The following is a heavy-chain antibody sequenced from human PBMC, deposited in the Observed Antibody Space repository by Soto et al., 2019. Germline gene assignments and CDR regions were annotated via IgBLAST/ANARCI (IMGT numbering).Heavy chain of an antibody. D-gene: IGHD1-20*01. CDR1: GFDFSNTW. V-gene: IGHV3-74*01. CDR2: INSDGSSI. CDR3: AKDWYHTIDS. Sequence: GGSLRLSCATSGFDFSNTWIHWVRQVPGQGLVWVSRINSDGSSIIYADSVKGRFTLSRDSAKNTVHLQMSSLRVEDTAVYYCAKDWYHTIDSWGQGIPVTVS. J-gene: IGHJ4*02.